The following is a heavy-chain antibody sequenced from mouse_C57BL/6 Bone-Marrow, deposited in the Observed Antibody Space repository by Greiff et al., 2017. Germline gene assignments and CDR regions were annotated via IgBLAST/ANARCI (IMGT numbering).Heavy chain of an antibody. CDR2: IDPENGDT. D-gene: IGHD1-1*01. Sequence: EVQRVESGAELVRPGASVKLSCTASGFNIKDDYMHWVKQRPEQGLEWIGWIDPENGDTEYASKFQGKATITADTSSNTAYLQLSSLTSEDTAVYYCTTREDYYGSSYWYFDVWGTGTTVTVSS. CDR1: GFNIKDDY. V-gene: IGHV14-4*01. CDR3: TTREDYYGSSYWYFDV. J-gene: IGHJ1*03.